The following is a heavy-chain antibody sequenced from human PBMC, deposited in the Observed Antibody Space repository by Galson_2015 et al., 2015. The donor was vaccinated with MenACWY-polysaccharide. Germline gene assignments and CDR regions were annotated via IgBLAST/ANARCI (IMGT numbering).Heavy chain of an antibody. Sequence: SLRLSCAASGFTFSSYAMHWVRQVPGKGLEWVAVVASDGRDKHHTDSVKGRFTISRDNSKNTLYLQMNSLTSEDTAVYFCARDRGYLAFDIGGQGTMVTVSS. J-gene: IGHJ3*02. CDR2: VASDGRDK. CDR1: GFTFSSYA. V-gene: IGHV3-30*03. D-gene: IGHD6-13*01. CDR3: ARDRGYLAFDI.